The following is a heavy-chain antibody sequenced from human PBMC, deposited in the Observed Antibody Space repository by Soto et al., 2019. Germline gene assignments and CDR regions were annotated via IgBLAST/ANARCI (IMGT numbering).Heavy chain of an antibody. D-gene: IGHD6-13*01. Sequence: TSETLSLTCTVSGGSISSGGYYWSWIRQHPGKGLEWMGYIYFSGGTYHNPSLKSRVTISVDTSKNQFSLKLSSVTAADTAVHYCARDLNSWSLHFDYWGQGTLVTVSS. CDR1: GGSISSGGYY. V-gene: IGHV4-31*03. J-gene: IGHJ4*02. CDR2: IYFSGGT. CDR3: ARDLNSWSLHFDY.